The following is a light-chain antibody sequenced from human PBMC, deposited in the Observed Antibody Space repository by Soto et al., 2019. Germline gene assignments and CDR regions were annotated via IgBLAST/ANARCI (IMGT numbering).Light chain of an antibody. CDR3: QQYNEWPPLT. Sequence: EIVMTQSPATLSVSPGERATLSCRASQSVRSNLAWYQQKPGQAPRLVIYAASTRATGIPDRFSGSVSGTEFTLTISSLQSEDFAVYYCQQYNEWPPLTFGQGTRLEIK. V-gene: IGKV3-15*01. CDR1: QSVRSN. CDR2: AAS. J-gene: IGKJ5*01.